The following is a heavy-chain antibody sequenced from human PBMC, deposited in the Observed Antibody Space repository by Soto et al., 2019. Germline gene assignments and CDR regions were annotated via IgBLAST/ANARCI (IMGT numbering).Heavy chain of an antibody. CDR3: ARWISSTGNSVPYYGMDV. CDR2: ISSSGSTI. J-gene: IGHJ6*02. CDR1: GFTFSSYE. V-gene: IGHV3-48*03. D-gene: IGHD3-10*01. Sequence: EVQLVESGGGLVQPGGSLRLSCAASGFTFSSYEMNWVRQAPGKGLEWVSYISSSGSTIYYADSVKGRFTISRDNAKNSLYLQMNSLRDEDTAVYYCARWISSTGNSVPYYGMDVWGQGTTVTVSS.